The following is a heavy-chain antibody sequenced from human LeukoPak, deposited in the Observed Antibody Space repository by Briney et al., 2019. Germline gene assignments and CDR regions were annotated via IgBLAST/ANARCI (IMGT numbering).Heavy chain of an antibody. D-gene: IGHD5-24*01. CDR2: IIPIFGTA. V-gene: IGHV1-69*05. J-gene: IGHJ3*02. CDR1: GYTFTSYG. Sequence: SVKVSCKASGYTFTSYGISWVRQAPGQGLEWMGGIIPIFGTANYAQKFQGRVTITTDKSTSTAYMELSSLRSEDTAVYYCARVRDGYNDSYYIWGQGTMVTVSS. CDR3: ARVRDGYNDSYYI.